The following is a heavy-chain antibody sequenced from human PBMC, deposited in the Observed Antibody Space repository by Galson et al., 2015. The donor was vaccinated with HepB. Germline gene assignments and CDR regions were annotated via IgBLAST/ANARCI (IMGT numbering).Heavy chain of an antibody. J-gene: IGHJ3*01. CDR2: ISGSGGST. V-gene: IGHV3-23*01. D-gene: IGHD1-14*01. CDR1: GFTFSRYA. CDR3: AKDPSPNHASALDF. Sequence: SLRLSCAASGFTFSRYAMSWVRQAPGKGLEWVSAISGSGGSTYYADSVKGRFTISRDNSKNTLYLQMNSLRAGDTAVYYCAKDPSPNHASALDFWGQGTMVTVS.